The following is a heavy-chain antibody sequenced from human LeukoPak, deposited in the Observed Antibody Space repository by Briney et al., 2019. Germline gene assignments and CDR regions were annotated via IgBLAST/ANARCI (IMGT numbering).Heavy chain of an antibody. CDR2: INAGYGNT. Sequence: GASVKVSCKASGYTFTSYAMHWVRQAHGQRLEWMGWINAGYGNTKYSQKFQGRVTITRDTSASTAYMELSSLRSEDTAVYYCARVGYSSSWYGYGMDVWGQGTTVTVSS. CDR3: ARVGYSSSWYGYGMDV. D-gene: IGHD6-13*01. CDR1: GYTFTSYA. J-gene: IGHJ6*02. V-gene: IGHV1-3*01.